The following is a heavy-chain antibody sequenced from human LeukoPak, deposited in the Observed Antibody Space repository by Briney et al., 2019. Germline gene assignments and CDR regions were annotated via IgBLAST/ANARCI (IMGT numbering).Heavy chain of an antibody. CDR2: IGSTGAYI. D-gene: IGHD3-22*01. CDR3: ARAYYYDSSGYYRY. J-gene: IGHJ4*02. V-gene: IGHV3-21*01. Sequence: AGGSLRLSCAASGFTFSSYSMNWVRQAPGKGLEWLSSIGSTGAYIFYADSVKGRFTISRDNAKNSLYLQMNSLRAEDTAVYYCARAYYYDSSGYYRYWGQGTLVTVSS. CDR1: GFTFSSYS.